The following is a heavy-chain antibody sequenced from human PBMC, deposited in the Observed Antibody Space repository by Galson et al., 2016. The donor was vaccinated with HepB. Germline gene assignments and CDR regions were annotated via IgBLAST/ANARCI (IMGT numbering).Heavy chain of an antibody. CDR2: ISGYTTYT. J-gene: IGHJ3*02. V-gene: IGHV3-11*06. CDR3: ARPTSTYNYGSRNGFDI. D-gene: IGHD3-10*01. CDR1: GFTFGDYY. Sequence: SLRLSCAASGFTFGDYYMNWIRQAPGKGLEWVSYISGYTTYTHYADSVTGRFTISRDNAKNSLYLQMSSLRAEDTAVYYCARPTSTYNYGSRNGFDIWGQGTMVTVSS.